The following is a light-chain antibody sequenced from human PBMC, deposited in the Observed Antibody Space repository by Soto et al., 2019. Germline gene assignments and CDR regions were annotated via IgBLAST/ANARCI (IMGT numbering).Light chain of an antibody. CDR1: SSNIGAGYD. CDR2: GNR. J-gene: IGLJ3*02. Sequence: QSVLTQPPSVSGAPGQRVTISCTGNSSNIGAGYDVHWYQQLPGTAPKLLIFGNRYRPSGVPDRFSGSKSGSSASLAITGLQAEDEADYYCHSYDTTVTGEVFGGGTKLTVL. CDR3: HSYDTTVTGEV. V-gene: IGLV1-40*01.